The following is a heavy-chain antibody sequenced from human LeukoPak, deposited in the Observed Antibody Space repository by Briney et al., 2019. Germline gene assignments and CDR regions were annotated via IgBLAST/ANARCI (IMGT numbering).Heavy chain of an antibody. CDR3: ARDLRGYCSSTSCYTFGY. J-gene: IGHJ4*02. D-gene: IGHD2-2*02. Sequence: PGGSLRLSRAASGFTFSSYGMHWVRQAPGKGLEWVAVIWYDGSNKYYADSVKGRFTISRDNSKNTLYLQMNSLRAEDTAVYYCARDLRGYCSSTSCYTFGYWGQGTLVTVSS. CDR1: GFTFSSYG. CDR2: IWYDGSNK. V-gene: IGHV3-33*01.